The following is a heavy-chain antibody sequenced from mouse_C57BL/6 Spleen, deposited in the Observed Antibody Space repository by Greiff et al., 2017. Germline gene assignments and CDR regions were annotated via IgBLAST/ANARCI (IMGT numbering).Heavy chain of an antibody. CDR1: GFNIKDYY. CDR2: IDPEDGDT. V-gene: IGHV14-1*01. Sequence: VQLQQSGAELVRPGASVKLSCTASGFNIKDYYMHWVKQRPEQGLEWIGRIDPEDGDTEYAPKFQGKATMTADTSSNTAYLQLRSLTSEDTAVYYCTFSHSTSFAYWGQGTLVTVSA. J-gene: IGHJ3*01. CDR3: TFSHSTSFAY. D-gene: IGHD2-5*01.